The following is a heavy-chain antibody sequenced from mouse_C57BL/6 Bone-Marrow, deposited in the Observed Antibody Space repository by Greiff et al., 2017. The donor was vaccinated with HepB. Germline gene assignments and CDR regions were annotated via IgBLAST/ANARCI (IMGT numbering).Heavy chain of an antibody. Sequence: DVMLVESGGGLVKPGGSLKLSCAASGFTFSSYAMSWVRQTPEKRLEWVATISDGGSYTYYPDNVKGRFTISRDNAKNNLYLQMSHLKSEDTAMYYCARDEEIYYYDYWGQGTTLTVSS. CDR3: ARDEEIYYYDY. CDR1: GFTFSSYA. V-gene: IGHV5-4*01. D-gene: IGHD1-1*01. CDR2: ISDGGSYT. J-gene: IGHJ2*01.